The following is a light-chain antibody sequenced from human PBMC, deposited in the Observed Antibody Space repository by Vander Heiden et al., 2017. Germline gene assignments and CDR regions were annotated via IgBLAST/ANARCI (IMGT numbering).Light chain of an antibody. J-gene: IGKJ2*01. Sequence: DIVMTQSPDSLAVSLGERATIICKSTRSVLYSSNNKNYLAWYQQKPGQPPKLLIYWASTRESGVPDRFSGSGSGTDFTLTISSLQAEDVAVYYCQQYYSTPYTFGQGTKLEIK. CDR2: WAS. CDR1: RSVLYSSNNKNY. V-gene: IGKV4-1*01. CDR3: QQYYSTPYT.